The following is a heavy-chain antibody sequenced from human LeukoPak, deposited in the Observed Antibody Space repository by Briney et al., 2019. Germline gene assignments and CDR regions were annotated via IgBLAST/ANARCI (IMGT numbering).Heavy chain of an antibody. V-gene: IGHV1-69*10. D-gene: IGHD3-10*01. J-gene: IGHJ5*02. CDR2: IIPLLGIT. Sequence: LWASVKVSCKASGGTFSSHAISWVRQAPGQGLEWMGWIIPLLGITNYAQIFQGRGTITADKSTNTAYMELSSLRSEDTAVYFCASGSSGSYRWFDPWGQGTLVIVSS. CDR3: ASGSSGSYRWFDP. CDR1: GGTFSSHA.